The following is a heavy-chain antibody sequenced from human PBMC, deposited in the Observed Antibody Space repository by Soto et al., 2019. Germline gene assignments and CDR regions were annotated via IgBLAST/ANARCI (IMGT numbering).Heavy chain of an antibody. CDR2: ISGGGDRT. V-gene: IGHV3-23*01. D-gene: IGHD3-16*01. CDR3: VIMVLGSTIRRDYWYFDL. Sequence: EVQLLESGGGLVQPGGSLRLSCVGSGFTFSNYAMNWVRQAPGQGLEWVSGISGGGDRTFDADSVKGRFTISRDNSKNTVKLQMSSLSADATAVYYCVIMVLGSTIRRDYWYFDLWGRGTLVTVSS. J-gene: IGHJ2*01. CDR1: GFTFSNYA.